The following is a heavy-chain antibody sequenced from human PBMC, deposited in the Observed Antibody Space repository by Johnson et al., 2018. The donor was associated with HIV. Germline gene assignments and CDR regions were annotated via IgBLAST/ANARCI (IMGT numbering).Heavy chain of an antibody. J-gene: IGHJ3*02. D-gene: IGHD5-18*01. CDR3: AKGRSPRIQLRTWAFDI. V-gene: IGHV3-7*01. CDR1: GFTFSSYW. CDR2: IKQDGSEK. Sequence: VQVVESGGGLVQPGGSLRLSCAASGFTFSSYWMSWVRQAPGKGLEWVANIKQDGSEKYYVDSVKGRFTISRDNAKNSLYLQMNSLRAEDTAVYYCAKGRSPRIQLRTWAFDIWGQGTMVIVSS.